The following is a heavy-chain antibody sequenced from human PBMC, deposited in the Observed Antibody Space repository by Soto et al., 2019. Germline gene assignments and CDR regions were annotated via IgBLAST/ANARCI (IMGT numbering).Heavy chain of an antibody. CDR1: GGTFSSFA. CDR2: IIPIFGIT. Sequence: QVQLVQSGAEVKRPGSSVKVSCKASGGTFSSFAFSWVRQAPGQGLEWMGGIIPIFGITHYAQKFQGRVTITADESTSTAYMELSSLRSEDTAVYYCASGDFWNGYRTSKWVDPWGQGTLVTVSS. V-gene: IGHV1-69*01. D-gene: IGHD3-3*01. J-gene: IGHJ5*02. CDR3: ASGDFWNGYRTSKWVDP.